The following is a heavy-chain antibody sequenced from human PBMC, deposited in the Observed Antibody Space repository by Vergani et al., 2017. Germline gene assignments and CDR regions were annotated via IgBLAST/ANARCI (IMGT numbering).Heavy chain of an antibody. CDR1: GGSISNYY. J-gene: IGHJ4*02. CDR3: ARGVVVWGHSYFDY. CDR2: IHYIGNT. V-gene: IGHV4-59*06. Sequence: QVQLQESGPGLVKPSETLSLTCTVSGGSISNYYWSWIRQPPGKGLEWIGYIHYIGNTYYNPSLKSRVTISVDTSKNQFSLKLSSVTAADTAVYYCARGVVVWGHSYFDYWGQGTLVTVSS. D-gene: IGHD3-16*01.